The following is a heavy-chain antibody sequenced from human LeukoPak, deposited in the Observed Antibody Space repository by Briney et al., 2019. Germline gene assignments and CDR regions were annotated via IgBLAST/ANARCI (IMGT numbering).Heavy chain of an antibody. D-gene: IGHD2-15*01. V-gene: IGHV3-23*01. CDR3: AKVRSAVVAAATNY. CDR1: GFTFSNYA. CDR2: ISGSGDST. Sequence: GGSLRLSCAASGFTFSNYAMSWVRQAPGKGLEWVSVISGSGDSTYHADSVKGRFTIPRDNSNNTLYLQMNSLRAEDTAIYYCAKVRSAVVAAATNYWGQGTLVTVSS. J-gene: IGHJ4*02.